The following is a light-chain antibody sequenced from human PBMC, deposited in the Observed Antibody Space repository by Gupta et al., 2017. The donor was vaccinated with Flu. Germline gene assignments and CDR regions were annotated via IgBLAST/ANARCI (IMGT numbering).Light chain of an antibody. J-gene: IGLJ3*02. Sequence: QSVLTQPPSASGTPGPRCTLSCSGSSSNIGSNTVNWYQQLPGTAPKLLIYSNNQRPSGVPDRFSGSKSGTSASLAISGLQSEDEADYYCAAWDDSLNGPVFGGGTKLTVL. V-gene: IGLV1-44*01. CDR1: SSNIGSNT. CDR2: SNN. CDR3: AAWDDSLNGPV.